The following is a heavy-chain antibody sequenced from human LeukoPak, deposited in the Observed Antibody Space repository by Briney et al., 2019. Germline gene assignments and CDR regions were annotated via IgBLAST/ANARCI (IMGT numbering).Heavy chain of an antibody. Sequence: PGGSLRLSCAASGFTFSSYSMNWVRQAPGKGLEWVSYISDSSSTIYYADSVEGRFTISRDNAQNSLYLQMNSLRAEDTAVYYCTRGVRRWLQCEWFDYWGQGTLVTVSS. CDR3: TRGVRRWLQCEWFDY. D-gene: IGHD5-24*01. CDR1: GFTFSSYS. CDR2: ISDSSSTI. J-gene: IGHJ4*02. V-gene: IGHV3-48*01.